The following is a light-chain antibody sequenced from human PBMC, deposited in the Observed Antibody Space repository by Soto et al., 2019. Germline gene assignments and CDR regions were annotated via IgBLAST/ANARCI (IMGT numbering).Light chain of an antibody. Sequence: QSVLTQPASVSGSPGQSITISCTGTSSDVGGYNFVSWYQQHPGKAPKLIIYEVTHRPSGVSNRFSGSKSGNTASLTISGLQAEDEADYYCSSCTSSNILEVFGTGTKCTVL. J-gene: IGLJ1*01. CDR2: EVT. V-gene: IGLV2-14*01. CDR1: SSDVGGYNF. CDR3: SSCTSSNILEV.